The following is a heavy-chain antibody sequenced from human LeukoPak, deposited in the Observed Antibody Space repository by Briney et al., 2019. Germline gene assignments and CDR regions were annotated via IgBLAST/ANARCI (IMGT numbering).Heavy chain of an antibody. CDR3: AREHEPMVVAATGFDY. CDR2: ISSSSSTI. Sequence: PGGSLRLSCAASGFTFSSYSMNWVRQAPGKGLEWVSYISSSSSTIYYADSVKGRFTISRDNAKNSLYLQMNSLRDEDTAVYYCAREHEPMVVAATGFDYWGQGTLVTVSS. D-gene: IGHD2-15*01. CDR1: GFTFSSYS. V-gene: IGHV3-48*02. J-gene: IGHJ4*02.